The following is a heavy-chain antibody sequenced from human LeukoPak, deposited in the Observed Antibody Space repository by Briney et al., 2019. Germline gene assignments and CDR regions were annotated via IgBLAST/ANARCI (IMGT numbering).Heavy chain of an antibody. V-gene: IGHV4-34*01. Sequence: PSGTLSLTCAVYGGSFSGYYWSWIRQPPGKGLEWIGEINHSGSTNYNPSLKSRVTISVDTSKNQFSLKLSSVTAADTAVYYCARGPWADYWGQGTLVTVSS. CDR2: INHSGST. D-gene: IGHD7-27*01. CDR3: ARGPWADY. CDR1: GGSFSGYY. J-gene: IGHJ4*02.